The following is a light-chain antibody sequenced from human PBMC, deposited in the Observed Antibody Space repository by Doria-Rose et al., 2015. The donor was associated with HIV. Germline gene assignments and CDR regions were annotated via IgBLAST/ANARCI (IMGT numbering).Light chain of an antibody. V-gene: IGKV1-39*01. Sequence: IQPPSFLSASVGDRVTITCRASQGISSYLNWYQQKPGKAPKLLIYAASSLQSGVPSRFRGSGSGTDFTLTSSSLQPEDFATYYCQESYSTPGTFGQGTKLDIK. CDR3: QESYSTPGT. J-gene: IGKJ1*01. CDR1: QGISSY. CDR2: AAS.